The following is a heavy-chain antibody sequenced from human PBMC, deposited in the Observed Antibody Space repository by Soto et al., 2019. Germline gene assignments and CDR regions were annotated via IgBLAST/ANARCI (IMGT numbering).Heavy chain of an antibody. J-gene: IGHJ6*02. D-gene: IGHD3-3*01. Sequence: GGSLRLSCAASGFTFSSYSMNWVRQAPGKGLEWVSSISSSSSYIYYADSVKGRFTISRDNAKNSLYLQMNSLRAEDTAVYYCARDFTIFGVVTLYGMDVWGQGTKVTVSS. CDR1: GFTFSSYS. CDR2: ISSSSSYI. V-gene: IGHV3-21*01. CDR3: ARDFTIFGVVTLYGMDV.